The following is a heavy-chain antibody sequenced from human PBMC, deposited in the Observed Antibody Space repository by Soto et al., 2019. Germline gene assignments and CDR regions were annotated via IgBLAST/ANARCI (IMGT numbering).Heavy chain of an antibody. CDR1: GGSISSGGYY. CDR2: IYYSGST. Sequence: TLSLNCTVSGGSISSGGYYWSWIRQHPGKGLEWIGYIYYSGSTYYNPSLKSRVTISVDTSKNQFSLKLSSVTAADTAVFFFEQRPAYEILTGPQNWFDPWGQGTLVTVSS. J-gene: IGHJ5*02. CDR3: EQRPAYEILTGPQNWFDP. V-gene: IGHV4-31*03. D-gene: IGHD3-9*01.